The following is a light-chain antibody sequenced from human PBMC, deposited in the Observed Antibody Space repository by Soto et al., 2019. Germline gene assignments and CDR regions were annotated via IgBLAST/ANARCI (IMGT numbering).Light chain of an antibody. CDR1: KIGSKS. Sequence: SYELTQPPSVSVAPGQTARITCGGNKIGSKSVHWYQQKPGQAPVLVVYDDSDRPSGIPERFSGSNSGNTATLTISRVEAGDEADYYCQVWDSSSDLYAFGTGTKV. J-gene: IGLJ1*01. CDR2: DDS. CDR3: QVWDSSSDLYA. V-gene: IGLV3-21*02.